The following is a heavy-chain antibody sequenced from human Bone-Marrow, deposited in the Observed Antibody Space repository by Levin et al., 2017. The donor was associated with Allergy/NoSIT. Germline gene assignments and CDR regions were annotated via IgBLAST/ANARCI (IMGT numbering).Heavy chain of an antibody. CDR2: ISGSGGFT. CDR3: AKDLWELLFSGFAS. V-gene: IGHV3-23*01. J-gene: IGHJ4*02. Sequence: ETLSLTCAASGFTFRSYAMNWVRQAPGKGLEWVSGISGSGGFTYYADSVKGRFAVSRDKYINTLYLQMNSLRAEDTAIYYCAKDLWELLFSGFASWGQGTLVTVSS. D-gene: IGHD1-26*01. CDR1: GFTFRSYA.